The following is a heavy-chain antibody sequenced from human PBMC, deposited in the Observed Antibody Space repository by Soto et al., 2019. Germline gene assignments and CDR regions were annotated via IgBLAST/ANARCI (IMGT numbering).Heavy chain of an antibody. V-gene: IGHV3-48*02. J-gene: IGHJ6*02. CDR3: ASISGWWGPGGDYYYGMDV. CDR2: ISSSSSTI. Sequence: GGCLRLSCAASGFTFSSYSMNWVRQAPGKGLEWVSYISSSSSTIYYADSVKGRFTISRDNAKNSLYLQMNSLRDEDTAVYYCASISGWWGPGGDYYYGMDVWGQGTTVTVSS. CDR1: GFTFSSYS. D-gene: IGHD6-19*01.